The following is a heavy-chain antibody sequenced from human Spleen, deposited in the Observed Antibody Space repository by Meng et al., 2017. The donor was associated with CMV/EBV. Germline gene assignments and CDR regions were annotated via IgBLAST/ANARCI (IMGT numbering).Heavy chain of an antibody. V-gene: IGHV4-34*01. Sequence: QVQLQQWGAGLLKPSXXXXLXXXVYXGSFRGYYWSWIRQPPGKGLEWIGEINHSGSTNYNPSLKSRVTISVDTSKNQFSLKLSSVTAADTAVYYCARLPPGYCSSTSCRPGGFDYWGQGTLVTVSS. CDR2: INHSGST. J-gene: IGHJ4*02. CDR1: XGSFRGYY. CDR3: ARLPPGYCSSTSCRPGGFDY. D-gene: IGHD2-2*03.